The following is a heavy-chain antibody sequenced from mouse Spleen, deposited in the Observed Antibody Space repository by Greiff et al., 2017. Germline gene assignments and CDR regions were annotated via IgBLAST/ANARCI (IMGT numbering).Heavy chain of an antibody. CDR2: IDPSDSYT. J-gene: IGHJ3*01. CDR3: ASGTTVPFAY. Sequence: QVQLQQPGAELVMPGASVKLSCKASGYTFTSYWMHWVKQRPGQGLEWIGEIDPSDSYTNYNQKFKGKATLTVDKSSSTAYMQLSSLTSEDSAVYYCASGTTVPFAYWGQGTLVTVSA. CDR1: GYTFTSYW. V-gene: IGHV1-69*01. D-gene: IGHD1-1*01.